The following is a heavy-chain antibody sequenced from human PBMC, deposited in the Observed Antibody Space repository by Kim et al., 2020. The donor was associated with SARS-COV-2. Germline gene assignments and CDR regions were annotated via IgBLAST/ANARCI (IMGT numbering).Heavy chain of an antibody. CDR1: GYTLTELS. CDR2: FDPEDGET. V-gene: IGHV1-24*01. CDR3: ATAVRPAGPFDY. J-gene: IGHJ4*02. Sequence: ASVKVSCKVSGYTLTELSMHWVRQAPGKGLEWMGGFDPEDGETIYAQKFQGRVTMTEDTSTDTAYMELSSLRSEDTAVYYCATAVRPAGPFDYWGQGTLVTVSS.